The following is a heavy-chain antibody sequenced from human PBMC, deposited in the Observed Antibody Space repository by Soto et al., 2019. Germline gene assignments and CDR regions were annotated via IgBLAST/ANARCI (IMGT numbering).Heavy chain of an antibody. D-gene: IGHD6-13*01. CDR3: ARRGSSSWYGY. J-gene: IGHJ4*02. Sequence: SETLSLTSTVSGFYISSGGYYWSWIRQPPGKGLEWIGEINHSGSTYYNPSLKSRVTISVDTSKNQFSLKLSSVTAADTAVYYCARRGSSSWYGYWGQGTLVTVSS. V-gene: IGHV4-39*01. CDR2: INHSGST. CDR1: GFYISSGGYY.